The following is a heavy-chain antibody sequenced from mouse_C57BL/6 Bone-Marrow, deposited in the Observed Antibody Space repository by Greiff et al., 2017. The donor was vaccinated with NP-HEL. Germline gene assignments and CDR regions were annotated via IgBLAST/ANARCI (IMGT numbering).Heavy chain of an antibody. D-gene: IGHD1-1*01. CDR3: ARLYYGSSDWYFDV. J-gene: IGHJ1*03. V-gene: IGHV5-16*01. CDR1: GFTFSDYY. CDR2: INYDGSST. Sequence: EVQLQESEGGLVQPGSSMKLSCTASGFTFSDYYMAWVRQVPEKGLEWVANINYDGSSTYYLDSLKSRFIISRDNAKNILYLQMSSLKSEDTATYYCARLYYGSSDWYFDVWGTGTTVTVSS.